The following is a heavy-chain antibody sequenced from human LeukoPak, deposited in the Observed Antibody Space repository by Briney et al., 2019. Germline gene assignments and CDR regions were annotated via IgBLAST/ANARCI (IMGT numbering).Heavy chain of an antibody. CDR2: IYPGDSDT. D-gene: IGHD3-16*01. J-gene: IGHJ3*02. Sequence: GESLKISCETSGYSFTSYWIGWLRQMPGKGLEWMGVIYPGDSDTRYSPSFQGQVTISADKSLSTAYLQWSGLKASDTAMYYCARHLTMITVPRDAFDIWGQGTMVTVSS. V-gene: IGHV5-51*01. CDR1: GYSFTSYW. CDR3: ARHLTMITVPRDAFDI.